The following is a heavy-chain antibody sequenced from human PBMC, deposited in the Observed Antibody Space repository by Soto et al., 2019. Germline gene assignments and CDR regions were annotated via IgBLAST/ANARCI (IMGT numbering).Heavy chain of an antibody. Sequence: QVQLQESGPGLVKPSGTLSLTCAVSGGSISSSDWWSWVRQPPGKGLEWIGEIYHSGSTNYNPSLQSRVTTSVDKSKNQFSLNLSSVTAADTAVYYCARGSWFGEFRANSYGMDVWGQGTTVTVSS. J-gene: IGHJ6*02. CDR1: GGSISSSDW. V-gene: IGHV4-4*02. D-gene: IGHD3-10*01. CDR2: IYHSGST. CDR3: ARGSWFGEFRANSYGMDV.